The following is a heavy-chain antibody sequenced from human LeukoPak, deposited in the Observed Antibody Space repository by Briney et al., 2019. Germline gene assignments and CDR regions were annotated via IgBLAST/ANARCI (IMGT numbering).Heavy chain of an antibody. CDR2: IYSGGST. CDR3: AKGIVVTISWDYYMDV. D-gene: IGHD5-12*01. CDR1: GFTVSSNY. V-gene: IGHV3-53*01. Sequence: PGGSLRLSCAASGFTVSSNYMSWVRQAPGKGLEWVSVIYSGGSTYYADSVKGRFTISRDDSKNTLYLQMNGLRAEDTAVYYCAKGIVVTISWDYYMDVWGKGTTVTVSS. J-gene: IGHJ6*03.